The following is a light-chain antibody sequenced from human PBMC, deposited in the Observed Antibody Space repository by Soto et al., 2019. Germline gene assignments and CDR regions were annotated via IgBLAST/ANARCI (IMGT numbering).Light chain of an antibody. CDR2: DAS. CDR1: QSVGSY. V-gene: IGKV3-11*01. CDR3: QQRKNWQVT. J-gene: IGKJ5*01. Sequence: IALTQSPGTLSLSPWERATLPCRASQSVGSYLAWYQQKPGQAPRLLIYDASNRATGIPARFSGSGSGTDFTLTISSLEPEDFAVYYCQQRKNWQVTFGQGTRLEIK.